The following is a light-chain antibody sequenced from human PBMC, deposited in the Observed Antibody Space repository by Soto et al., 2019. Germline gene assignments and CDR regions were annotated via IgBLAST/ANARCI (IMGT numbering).Light chain of an antibody. J-gene: IGLJ1*01. CDR2: EVN. CDR1: SSDVGSYNL. CDR3: CSFAGSSTYV. Sequence: LTQPASVSGSPGQSITISCTGTSSDVGSYNLVSWYQQHPGKAPKLMIYEVNKRPSGVSNRFSGSKSGNTASLTISGLQAEDEADYYCCSFAGSSTYVFGTGTKITVL. V-gene: IGLV2-23*02.